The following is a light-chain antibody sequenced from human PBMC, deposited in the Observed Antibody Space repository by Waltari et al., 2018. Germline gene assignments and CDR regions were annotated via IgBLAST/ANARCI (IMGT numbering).Light chain of an antibody. V-gene: IGLV2-11*01. CDR2: AVN. CDR1: NSDIGAYNY. Sequence: QSTLTQPPSVSGSPGQSVTISCTGTNSDIGAYNYVSWYQQHPGGAPTLVTYAVNKRPSGVPDHFSGSKSGNTASLTITGLQPDDEADYYCCSFAGRQTVIFGGGTRLTV. J-gene: IGLJ2*01. CDR3: CSFAGRQTVI.